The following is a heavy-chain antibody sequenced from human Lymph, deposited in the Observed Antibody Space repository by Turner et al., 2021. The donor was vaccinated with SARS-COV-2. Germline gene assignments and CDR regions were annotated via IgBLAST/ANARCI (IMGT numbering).Heavy chain of an antibody. D-gene: IGHD6-19*01. J-gene: IGHJ6*02. CDR2: INHSGGT. CDR3: ARVVIAVAGTYPSQVYYYYGMDV. Sequence: QVRLQQWGAGLLKPSETLSRTCAVDGGSFSAYYCSWTRQPPGKGLEWMGEINHSGGTNYNPSLKSRVTISVDTAKNQFALKLNSLTAADTAVYYCARVVIAVAGTYPSQVYYYYGMDVWGQGTTVTVSS. CDR1: GGSFSAYY. V-gene: IGHV4-34*01.